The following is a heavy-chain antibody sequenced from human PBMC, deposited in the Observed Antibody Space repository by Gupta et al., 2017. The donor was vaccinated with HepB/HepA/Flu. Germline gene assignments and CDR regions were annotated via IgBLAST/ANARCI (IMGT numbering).Heavy chain of an antibody. J-gene: IGHJ6*03. V-gene: IGHV3-48*02. CDR3: AGTIFGVMDV. CDR1: GFTFSSYS. CDR2: ISSSSTI. Sequence: AASGFTFSSYSMNWVRQAPGKGLEWVSYISSSSTIYYADSVKGRFTISRDNAKNSLYLQMNSLRDEDTAVYYCAGTIFGVMDVWGKGTTVTVSS. D-gene: IGHD3-3*01.